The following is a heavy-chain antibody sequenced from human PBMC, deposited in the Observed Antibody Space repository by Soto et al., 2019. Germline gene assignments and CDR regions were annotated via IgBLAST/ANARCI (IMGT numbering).Heavy chain of an antibody. Sequence: SGPTLVNPTQTLTLTCTFSGFSLSTSGVGVGWIRQPPGEALEWLALIYWDDDKRYSPSLKSRLTITKDTSKNQVVLTMTDMDPVDTATYFCAHRRNVELGPLRLFDYWGQGTLVTVSS. CDR2: IYWDDDK. D-gene: IGHD2-15*01. J-gene: IGHJ4*02. CDR1: GFSLSTSGVG. CDR3: AHRRNVELGPLRLFDY. V-gene: IGHV2-5*02.